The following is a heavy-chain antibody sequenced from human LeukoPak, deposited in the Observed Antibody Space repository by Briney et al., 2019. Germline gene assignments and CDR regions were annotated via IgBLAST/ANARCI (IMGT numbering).Heavy chain of an antibody. V-gene: IGHV3-48*02. J-gene: IGHJ3*01. CDR2: IDTSSSIV. D-gene: IGHD7-27*01. CDR1: AFTFSDFS. CDR3: AREDDSWGPNNLDL. Sequence: SGGSLRLSCAASAFTFSDFSMNWVRQAPGKGLEWISYIDTSSSIVYCANSVMGRFTVTRGNAKNSLYLQMNSLRDEDTAVYYCAREDDSWGPNNLDLWGQGTMVTVSS.